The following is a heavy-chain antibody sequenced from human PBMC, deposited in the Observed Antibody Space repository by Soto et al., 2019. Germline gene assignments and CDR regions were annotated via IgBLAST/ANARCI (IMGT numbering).Heavy chain of an antibody. CDR2: ISISSSDR. Sequence: GCSLRLSCAASGFTLRTYTMNWVRQAPGKGLEWVSSISISSSDRYYADSVRGRFTISRDNAKNALYLQMNSLRADDTAVYFCVRGMNPLFGGQGTLVTVS. V-gene: IGHV3-21*06. CDR1: GFTLRTYT. CDR3: VRGMNPLF. J-gene: IGHJ4*01.